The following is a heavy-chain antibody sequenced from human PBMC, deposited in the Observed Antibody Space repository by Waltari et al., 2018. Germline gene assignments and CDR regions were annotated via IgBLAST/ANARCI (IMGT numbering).Heavy chain of an antibody. V-gene: IGHV4-38-2*02. CDR3: ARGKGRDGYNPVDY. D-gene: IGHD5-12*01. J-gene: IGHJ4*02. CDR2: IYHSGST. Sequence: QVQLQESGPGLVKPSETLSLTCTVSGYSISSGYYWGWIRQPPGKGLEWIGSIYHSGSTYYNPSLKSRVTISVDTSKNQFSLKLSSVTAADTAVYYCARGKGRDGYNPVDYWGQGTLVTVSS. CDR1: GYSISSGYY.